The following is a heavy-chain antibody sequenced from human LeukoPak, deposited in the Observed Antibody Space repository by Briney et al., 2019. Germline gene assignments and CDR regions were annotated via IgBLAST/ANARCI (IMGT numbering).Heavy chain of an antibody. V-gene: IGHV4-39*07. D-gene: IGHD3-10*01. Sequence: KPSQTLSLTCTVSGGSISSGSYYWSWIRQPPGKGLEWIGEINHSGSTNYNPSLKSRVTISVDTSKNQFSLKLSSVTAADTAVYYCARRIYYYGSGSYFVDPWGQGTLVTVSS. CDR3: ARRIYYYGSGSYFVDP. CDR2: INHSGST. J-gene: IGHJ5*02. CDR1: GGSISSGSYY.